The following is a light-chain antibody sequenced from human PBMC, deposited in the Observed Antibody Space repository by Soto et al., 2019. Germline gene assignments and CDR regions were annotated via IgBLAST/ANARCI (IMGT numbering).Light chain of an antibody. V-gene: IGKV3-20*01. CDR2: GAS. CDR3: QKYGSSQRT. J-gene: IGKJ1*01. CDR1: QSVSSSY. Sequence: EIVLTQSPGTLSLSPGDRATLSCRASQSVSSSYLAWYQQKPGQAPRLLIYGASSRSTGIRDRFSGSGSGTDFTLTISRLEPEEFAVYYGQKYGSSQRTLGQGTKLEIK.